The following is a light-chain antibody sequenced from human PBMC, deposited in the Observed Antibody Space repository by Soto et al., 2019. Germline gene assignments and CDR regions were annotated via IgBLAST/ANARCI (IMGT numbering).Light chain of an antibody. J-gene: IGLJ1*01. V-gene: IGLV2-8*01. CDR1: SSDVGGYNY. CDR3: SSYAGSNNFV. Sequence: QSALTQPRSVSGSPGQSVAISCAGTSSDVGGYNYVSWYQQHPGKAPKLMIYEVNQRPSGVPDRFSASKSGNTASLTVSGLQAEDEADYYCSSYAGSNNFVFGTGTKVTVL. CDR2: EVN.